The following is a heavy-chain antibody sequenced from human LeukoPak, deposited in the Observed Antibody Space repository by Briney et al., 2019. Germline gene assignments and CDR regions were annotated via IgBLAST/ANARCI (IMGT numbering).Heavy chain of an antibody. CDR2: ISSSGSTI. CDR3: ARDPAYNWNYEVDFPSDY. V-gene: IGHV3-11*01. J-gene: IGHJ4*02. Sequence: GGSLRLSCAASGFTFSDYYMSWIRQAPGNGLEWVSYISSSGSTIYYADSVKGRFTISRDNAKNSLYLQMNSLRAEDTAVYYCARDPAYNWNYEVDFPSDYWGQGTLVTVSS. CDR1: GFTFSDYY. D-gene: IGHD1-7*01.